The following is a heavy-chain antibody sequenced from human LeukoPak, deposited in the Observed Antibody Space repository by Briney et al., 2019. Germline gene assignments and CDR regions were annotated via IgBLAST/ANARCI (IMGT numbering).Heavy chain of an antibody. J-gene: IGHJ4*02. CDR2: INWDATST. CDR1: GLTADGYG. CDR3: ARGYYTFDF. Sequence: GGSLRLSCAASGLTADGYGMTWVRQVPGQGLEWVSGINWDATSTTYADSVKGRFTISRDNAKSSLYQQMNSLRAEDTALYYCARGYYTFDFWGQGTLVTVSS. D-gene: IGHD3-3*01. V-gene: IGHV3-20*04.